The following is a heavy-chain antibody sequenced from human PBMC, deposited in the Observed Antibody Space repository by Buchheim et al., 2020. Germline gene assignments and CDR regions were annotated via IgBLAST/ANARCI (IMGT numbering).Heavy chain of an antibody. CDR3: ARVRTDDSSGYFDYFDY. CDR2: IKQDGSEK. CDR1: GFTFSSYW. J-gene: IGHJ4*02. Sequence: EVQLVESGGGLVQPGGSLRLSCAASGFTFSSYWMSWVRQAPGKGLEWVANIKQDGSEKYYVDSVKGRFTISRDNAKNSLYLQMNSLRAEDTAVYHCARVRTDDSSGYFDYFDYWGQGTL. V-gene: IGHV3-7*01. D-gene: IGHD3-22*01.